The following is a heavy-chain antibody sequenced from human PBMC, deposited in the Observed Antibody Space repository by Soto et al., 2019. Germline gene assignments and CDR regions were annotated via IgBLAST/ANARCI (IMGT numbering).Heavy chain of an antibody. D-gene: IGHD1-7*01. CDR2: ISSSGSFK. Sequence: EVQLVESGGGLVKPGGSLRLSCAASGFSFSSDSMGWVRQAPGKGLEWVSSISSSGSFKNYADSVKGRFIISRDNAKNSLYLLLSGLKEEDTAVYYCARDPPTGTTLEWADSWGQGTLVTVSS. V-gene: IGHV3-21*01. CDR1: GFSFSSDS. J-gene: IGHJ4*02. CDR3: ARDPPTGTTLEWADS.